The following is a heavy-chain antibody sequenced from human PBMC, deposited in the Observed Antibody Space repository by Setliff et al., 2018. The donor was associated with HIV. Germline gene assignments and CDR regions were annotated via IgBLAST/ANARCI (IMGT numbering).Heavy chain of an antibody. V-gene: IGHV3-21*06. CDR2: ISGSSTHT. CDR1: GFSFDAYS. Sequence: NPGGSLRLSCAAFGFSFDAYSMNWVRQAPGKGLEWVSYISGSSTHTYYADSVKGRFTISRDNAKNSLYLQMNSLRAEDTAIYYCAREQGHFWARDRSYMDVWGKGTTVTVSS. D-gene: IGHD3-3*02. J-gene: IGHJ6*03. CDR3: AREQGHFWARDRSYMDV.